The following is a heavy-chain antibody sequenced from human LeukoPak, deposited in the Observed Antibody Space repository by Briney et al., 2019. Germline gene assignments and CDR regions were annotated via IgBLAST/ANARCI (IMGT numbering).Heavy chain of an antibody. V-gene: IGHV1-69*13. Sequence: SVKVSCKASGGTFSSYAISWVRQAPGQGLEWMGGIIPIFGTANYAQKFQGRVTITADESTSTAYMELSSLRSEDAAVYYCARSGIAAAGYFDYWGQGTLVTVSS. CDR2: IIPIFGTA. CDR1: GGTFSSYA. J-gene: IGHJ4*02. D-gene: IGHD6-13*01. CDR3: ARSGIAAAGYFDY.